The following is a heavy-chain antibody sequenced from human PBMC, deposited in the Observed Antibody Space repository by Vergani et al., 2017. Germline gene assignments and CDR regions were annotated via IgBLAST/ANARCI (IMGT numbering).Heavy chain of an antibody. CDR3: ARDQRSGAWRQLWSYYFDY. Sequence: QVQLVESGGGVVQPGRSLRLSCAASGFTFSSYGMHWVRQAPGKGLEWVAVIWYDGSNKYYADSVKGRFTISRDNSKNTLYLQMNSLRAEDTAVYYCARDQRSGAWRQLWSYYFDYWGQGTLVTVSS. D-gene: IGHD5-18*01. CDR2: IWYDGSNK. V-gene: IGHV3-33*01. CDR1: GFTFSSYG. J-gene: IGHJ4*02.